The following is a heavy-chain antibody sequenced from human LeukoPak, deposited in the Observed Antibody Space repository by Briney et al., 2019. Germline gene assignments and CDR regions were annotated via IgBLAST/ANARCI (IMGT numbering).Heavy chain of an antibody. CDR1: GFTFSSYW. CDR2: IKQDGSEK. D-gene: IGHD4-23*01. Sequence: GGSLRLSCAASGFTFSSYWMSWVRQAPGKGLERVANIKQDGSEKYYVDSVKGRFTISRDNAKNSLYLQMNSLRAEDTAVYYCARDGGYYYYGMDVWGQGTTVTVSS. J-gene: IGHJ6*02. CDR3: ARDGGYYYYGMDV. V-gene: IGHV3-7*01.